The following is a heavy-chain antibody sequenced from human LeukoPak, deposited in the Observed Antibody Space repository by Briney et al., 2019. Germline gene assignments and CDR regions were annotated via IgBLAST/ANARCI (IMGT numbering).Heavy chain of an antibody. V-gene: IGHV3-66*01. J-gene: IGHJ3*02. CDR1: GFTVSSNY. D-gene: IGHD1-26*01. CDR2: IYSGGST. Sequence: GGSLRLSCAASGFTVSSNYMSWVRQAPGKGLEWVSVIYSGGSTYYADSVKGRFTISRDESKNTPYLQMNSLKTEDTAVYYCTTEQDSGSYGGVFDIWGQGTMVTVSS. CDR3: TTEQDSGSYGGVFDI.